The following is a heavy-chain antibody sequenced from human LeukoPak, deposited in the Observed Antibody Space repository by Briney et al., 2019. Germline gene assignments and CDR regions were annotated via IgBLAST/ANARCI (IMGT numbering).Heavy chain of an antibody. CDR2: LFIAGNT. J-gene: IGHJ5*02. CDR1: GFTVSTNF. Sequence: GGSLRLSCVASGFTVSTNFMSWVRQAPGKELEWVSGLFIAGNTNYVDSVKGRFTISRDNSKNTLYLQMNSLRAEDTAVYYCARYSTSYGWLDPWGQGTLVTVSS. V-gene: IGHV3-53*01. D-gene: IGHD2/OR15-2a*01. CDR3: ARYSTSYGWLDP.